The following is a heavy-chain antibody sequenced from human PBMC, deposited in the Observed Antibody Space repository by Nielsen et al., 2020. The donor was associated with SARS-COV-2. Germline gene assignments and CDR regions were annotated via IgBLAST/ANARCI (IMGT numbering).Heavy chain of an antibody. CDR3: ARESSGYDHYNYGMDV. D-gene: IGHD5-12*01. J-gene: IGHJ6*02. V-gene: IGHV4-31*03. CDR2: IYFRGRT. Sequence: SELLSLTCTVSGGSISSGGYYWSWIRHHPGKGREWIGYIYFRGRTCYNPSLKSRVTISVDTSKNQFSLSLRSVTAADTAVYYCARESSGYDHYNYGMDVWGQGTTVTVSS. CDR1: GGSISSGGYY.